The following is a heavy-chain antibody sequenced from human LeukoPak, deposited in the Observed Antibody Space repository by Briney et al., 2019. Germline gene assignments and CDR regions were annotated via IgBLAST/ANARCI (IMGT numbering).Heavy chain of an antibody. CDR3: AKDWGIVGATWFDP. J-gene: IGHJ5*02. D-gene: IGHD1-26*01. V-gene: IGHV3-23*01. CDR2: IFPSSDEI. Sequence: PGGSLRLSCAASGFTFSDFPMIWVRQAPGKGLEWVSSIFPSSDEIHYADSVKGRFTISRDNSKNTLYLQMNSLRAEDTAVYYCAKDWGIVGATWFDPWGQGTLVTVSS. CDR1: GFTFSDFP.